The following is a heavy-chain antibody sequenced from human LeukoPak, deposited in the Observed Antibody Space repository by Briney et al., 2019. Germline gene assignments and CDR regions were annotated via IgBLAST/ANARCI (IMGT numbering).Heavy chain of an antibody. Sequence: QSGGSLRLSCAASGFTLSSYTMHWVRQAPGKGLEWVAVISSDESSRYYADSVKGRFTISRDNSKNTLYLQINSLRAEDTAVYYCAKRSVPTSAGGDVYLDYWGQGTLVTVSS. CDR2: ISSDESSR. CDR3: AKRSVPTSAGGDVYLDY. V-gene: IGHV3-30*04. J-gene: IGHJ4*02. CDR1: GFTLSSYT. D-gene: IGHD6-13*01.